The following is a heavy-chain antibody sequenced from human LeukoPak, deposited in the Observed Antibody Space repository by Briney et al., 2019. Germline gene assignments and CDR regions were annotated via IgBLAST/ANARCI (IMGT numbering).Heavy chain of an antibody. J-gene: IGHJ4*02. V-gene: IGHV3-23*01. CDR2: ISGSGGST. D-gene: IGHD4-17*01. Sequence: GGSLRLSWAASGFTFSSYAMSWVRQAPGKGLEWVSFISGSGGSTYYADSVKGRFTISRDNSNNTLSLQMNSLRADDTALYYCAKDMASGRLRLDYWGQATLVTVSS. CDR3: AKDMASGRLRLDY. CDR1: GFTFSSYA.